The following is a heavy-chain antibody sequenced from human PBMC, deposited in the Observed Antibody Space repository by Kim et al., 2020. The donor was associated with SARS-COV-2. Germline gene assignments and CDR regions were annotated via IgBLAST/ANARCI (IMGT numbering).Heavy chain of an antibody. D-gene: IGHD6-19*01. CDR2: ITKYDGRT. V-gene: IGHV3-23*01. Sequence: GGSLRLSCAASGYSINTFAMSWVRQAPGKGLEWVSAITKYDGRTYYADSVRGRFTISRANSKHTVYLQMDSLRAEDTGLYYCAKDPPSSGWPTFDYWGQG. CDR3: AKDPPSSGWPTFDY. J-gene: IGHJ4*02. CDR1: GYSINTFA.